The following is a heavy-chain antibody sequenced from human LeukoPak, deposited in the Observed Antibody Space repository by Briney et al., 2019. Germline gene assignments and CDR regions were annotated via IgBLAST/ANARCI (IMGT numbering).Heavy chain of an antibody. J-gene: IGHJ4*02. CDR2: IYPGDSDT. CDR3: ARVPIRFGELFYFDY. Sequence: GESLKISCKGSGYSVTSYWIGWVRQMPGKGLEWMGIIYPGDSDTRYSPSFQGQVTSSADKSISTAYLQGSSLKASDTAMYYCARVPIRFGELFYFDYWGQGTLVTVSS. V-gene: IGHV5-51*01. D-gene: IGHD3-10*01. CDR1: GYSVTSYW.